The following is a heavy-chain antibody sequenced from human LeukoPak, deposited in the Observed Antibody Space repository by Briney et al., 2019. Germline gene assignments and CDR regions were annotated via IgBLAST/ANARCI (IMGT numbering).Heavy chain of an antibody. CDR2: INHSGST. V-gene: IGHV4-34*01. J-gene: IGHJ6*02. Sequence: PSETLSLTCAVYGGSFSGYYWSWIRQPPGKGLEWIGEINHSGSTNYNPSLKSRVTISVDTSKNQFSLKLSSVTAADTAVYYCARIPMAYCSSTSCCPVGMDVWGQGTTVTVSS. CDR1: GGSFSGYY. D-gene: IGHD2-2*01. CDR3: ARIPMAYCSSTSCCPVGMDV.